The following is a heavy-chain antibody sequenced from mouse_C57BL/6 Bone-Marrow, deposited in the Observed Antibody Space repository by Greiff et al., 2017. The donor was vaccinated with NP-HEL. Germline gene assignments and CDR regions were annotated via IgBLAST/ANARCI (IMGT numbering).Heavy chain of an antibody. J-gene: IGHJ3*01. CDR2: IYPRSGNT. V-gene: IGHV1-81*01. Sequence: VQLQQSGAELARPGASVKLSCKASGYTFTSYGISWVKQRTGQGLEWIGEIYPRSGNTYYNEKFKGKATLTADKSSSTAYMELRSLTSEDSAVYFCARSGYYGSSYVSAWFAYWGQGTLVTVSA. CDR3: ARSGYYGSSYVSAWFAY. D-gene: IGHD1-1*01. CDR1: GYTFTSYG.